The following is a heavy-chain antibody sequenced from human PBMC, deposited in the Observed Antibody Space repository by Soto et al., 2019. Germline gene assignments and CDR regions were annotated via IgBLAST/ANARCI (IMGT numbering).Heavy chain of an antibody. CDR2: IIPIFGPA. J-gene: IGHJ4*02. CDR3: GRGSSWTKVEY. D-gene: IGHD6-13*01. Sequence: QVQLVQSGSEVKKPGSAVRVSCKASGGSVSNSAISWLRQAPGQGLEWMGGIIPIFGPAIYARKFQGRVTITADEPTSTAYMELNNVRSEDTAVYYCGRGSSWTKVEYWGQATLVTDSS. V-gene: IGHV1-69*01. CDR1: GGSVSNSA.